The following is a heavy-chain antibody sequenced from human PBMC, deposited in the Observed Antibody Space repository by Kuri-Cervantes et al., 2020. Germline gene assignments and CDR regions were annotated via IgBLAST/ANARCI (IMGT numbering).Heavy chain of an antibody. V-gene: IGHV4-34*01. J-gene: IGHJ4*02. CDR3: ARAKTTVTTLYDY. CDR2: INHSGST. D-gene: IGHD4-17*01. Sequence: SETLSLTCAVYGGSFSDYYWSWIRQPPGKGLEWIGEINHSGSTNYNPSLKSRVTISVDTSKNQFSLKLSSVTAADTAVYYCARAKTTVTTLYDYWGQGTLVTVSS. CDR1: GGSFSDYY.